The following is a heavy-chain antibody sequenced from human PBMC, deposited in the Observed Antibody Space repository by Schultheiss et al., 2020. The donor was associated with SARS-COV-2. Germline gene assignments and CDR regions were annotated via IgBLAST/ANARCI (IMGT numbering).Heavy chain of an antibody. V-gene: IGHV4-34*01. CDR2: IYYSGST. D-gene: IGHD4-17*01. CDR3: ARGGNPLYGDYGY. Sequence: SQTLSLTCAVYGGPFSGAYWSWIRQPPGKGLEWIGYIYYSGSTYYNPSLKSRVTISVDTSKNQFSLKLSSVTAADTAVYYCARGGNPLYGDYGYWGQGTLVTVSS. J-gene: IGHJ4*02. CDR1: GGPFSGAY.